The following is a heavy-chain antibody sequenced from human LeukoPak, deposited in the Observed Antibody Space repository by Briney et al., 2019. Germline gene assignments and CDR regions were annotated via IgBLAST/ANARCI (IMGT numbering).Heavy chain of an antibody. CDR3: ARDRYYGSGSYYNVFDY. Sequence: APVKVSCKASGYTFTGYYMHWVRQAPGQGLEWMGRIDPNSGVTKYAQKFQGRVTMTRDTSISTAYMDLSRLRSDDTAVYYCARDRYYGSGSYYNVFDYWGQGTLVTVSS. V-gene: IGHV1-2*06. CDR2: IDPNSGVT. D-gene: IGHD3-10*01. CDR1: GYTFTGYY. J-gene: IGHJ4*02.